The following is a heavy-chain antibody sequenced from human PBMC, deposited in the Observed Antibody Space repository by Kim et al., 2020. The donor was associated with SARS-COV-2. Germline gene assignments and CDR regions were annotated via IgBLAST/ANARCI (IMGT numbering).Heavy chain of an antibody. CDR2: ISYDGSNK. Sequence: GGSLRLSCAASGFTFSSYAMHWVRQAPGKGLEWVAVISYDGSNKYYADSVKGRFTISRDNSKNTLYLQMNSLRAEDTAVYYCARAGELDRVQQLGLDYWGQGTLVTVSS. CDR3: ARAGELDRVQQLGLDY. V-gene: IGHV3-30-3*01. D-gene: IGHD6-13*01. CDR1: GFTFSSYA. J-gene: IGHJ4*02.